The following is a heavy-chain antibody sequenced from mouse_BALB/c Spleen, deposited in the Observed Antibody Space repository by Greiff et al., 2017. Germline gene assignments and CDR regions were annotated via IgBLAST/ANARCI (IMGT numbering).Heavy chain of an antibody. D-gene: IGHD1-1*01. Sequence: VQLQQSGAELVKPGASVKLSCTASGFNIKDTYMHWVRQRPEQGLEWIGRIDPANGTTKYDPKFQGKATITADTSSNTAYLQLSSLTSEDTAVYYCARRGRYDAMDYWGQGTSGTVSS. CDR3: ARRGRYDAMDY. J-gene: IGHJ4*01. V-gene: IGHV14-3*02. CDR2: IDPANGTT. CDR1: GFNIKDTY.